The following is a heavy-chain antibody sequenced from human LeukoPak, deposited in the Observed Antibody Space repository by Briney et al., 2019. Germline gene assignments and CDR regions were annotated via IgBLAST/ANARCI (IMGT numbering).Heavy chain of an antibody. CDR2: IYWNDDK. D-gene: IGHD2-2*01. V-gene: IGHV2-5*01. CDR3: AHRRRGRRYCSSTSCCDAFDI. J-gene: IGHJ3*02. CDR1: GFSLSTSGVG. Sequence: KLSGPTLVNPTQTLTLTCTFSGFSLSTSGVGVGWIRQPPGKALEWLALIYWNDDKRYSPSLKSRLTITKDTSKNQVVLTMTNMDPVDTATYYCAHRRRGRRYCSSTSCCDAFDIWGQGTMVTVSS.